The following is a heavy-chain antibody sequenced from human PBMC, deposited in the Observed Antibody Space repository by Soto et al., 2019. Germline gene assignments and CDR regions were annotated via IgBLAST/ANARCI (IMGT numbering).Heavy chain of an antibody. Sequence: QVQLVESGGGVVQPGRSLRLSCAASGFTFSGYGMHWVRQAPGKGLEWVGALSYDGSNKYYADSVKGRFTISRDNSKNTLYLQMNSLRAEDTAMYYCAKTNGDYYDSSGYFDSWGQGTLVTVSS. CDR2: LSYDGSNK. J-gene: IGHJ4*02. D-gene: IGHD3-22*01. V-gene: IGHV3-30*18. CDR3: AKTNGDYYDSSGYFDS. CDR1: GFTFSGYG.